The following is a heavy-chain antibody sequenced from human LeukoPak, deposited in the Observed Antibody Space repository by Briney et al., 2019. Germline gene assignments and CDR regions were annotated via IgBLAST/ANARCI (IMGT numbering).Heavy chain of an antibody. J-gene: IGHJ4*02. D-gene: IGHD3-3*01. CDR3: AKDASYYDFWSGYSQSSFDY. CDR1: GFTFSSYD. V-gene: IGHV3-23*01. CDR2: ISGGGDTT. Sequence: GGSLRLSCAASGFTFSSYDMSWVRQAPGRGLEWASTISGGGDTTYYADSVKGRFTISRDNSKNTLYLQMNSLRAEDTAVYYCAKDASYYDFWSGYSQSSFDYWGQGTLVTASS.